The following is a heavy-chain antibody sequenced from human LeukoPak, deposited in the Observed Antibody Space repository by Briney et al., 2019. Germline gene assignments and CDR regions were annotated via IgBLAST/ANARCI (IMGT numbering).Heavy chain of an antibody. V-gene: IGHV4-38-2*01. J-gene: IGHJ5*02. CDR3: ARPYDSSGYYRSPWFDP. D-gene: IGHD3-22*01. CDR2: FFYSGST. Sequence: SETLSLTCGVSGSSFSGGYYRGWIRQPPGKGLEWIGSFFYSGSTYYNPSLKSRVTISVDTSKNQFSLKLSSVTAADTAVYYCARPYDSSGYYRSPWFDPWGQGTLVTVSS. CDR1: GSSFSGGYY.